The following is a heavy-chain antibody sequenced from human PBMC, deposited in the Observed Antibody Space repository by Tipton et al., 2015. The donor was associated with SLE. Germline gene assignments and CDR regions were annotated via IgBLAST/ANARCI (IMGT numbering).Heavy chain of an antibody. CDR2: INHSGST. J-gene: IGHJ4*02. CDR3: ARGILEWSDY. V-gene: IGHV4-34*01. Sequence: TLSLTCTVSGDSITTYYWSWVRQPPGKGLEWIGEINHSGSTNYNPSLKSRVTISVDMSKNQFSLKLSSVTAADTAVYYCARGILEWSDYWGQGTLVTVSS. CDR1: GDSITTYY. D-gene: IGHD3-3*01.